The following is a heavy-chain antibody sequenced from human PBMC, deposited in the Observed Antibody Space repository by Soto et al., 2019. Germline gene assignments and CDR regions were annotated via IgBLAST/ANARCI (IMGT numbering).Heavy chain of an antibody. CDR3: ARVGSNYDFWSGYYSYGMDV. D-gene: IGHD3-3*01. J-gene: IGHJ6*02. CDR2: IYYSGST. CDR1: DGSISSGDYY. Sequence: PSETLSLTCTVSDGSISSGDYYWSWIRQPPGKGLEWIGYIYYSGSTYYNPSLKSRVTISVDTSKNQYSLKLSSVTAADTAVYYCARVGSNYDFWSGYYSYGMDVWGQGTTVTVSS. V-gene: IGHV4-30-4*01.